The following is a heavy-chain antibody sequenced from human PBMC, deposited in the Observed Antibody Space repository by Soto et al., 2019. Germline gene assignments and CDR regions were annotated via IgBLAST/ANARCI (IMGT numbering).Heavy chain of an antibody. D-gene: IGHD2-2*02. V-gene: IGHV3-33*01. CDR1: GFPFSSYG. CDR2: IYFDGSAK. J-gene: IGHJ4*02. Sequence: PGGSLRLSCAASGFPFSSYGMHWVRQAPGIGLEWVALIYFDGSAKYYADSVRGRFTIPRDNSKHTLFLEVNSLRAEDTAVYYCARDHCSSSSCYKYGGLRIDYWGQGTLVTVSS. CDR3: ARDHCSSSSCYKYGGLRIDY.